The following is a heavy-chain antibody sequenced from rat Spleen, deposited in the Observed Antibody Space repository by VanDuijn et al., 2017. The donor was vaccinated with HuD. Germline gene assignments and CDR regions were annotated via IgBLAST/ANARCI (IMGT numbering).Heavy chain of an antibody. CDR1: GFTFSTFP. D-gene: IGHD2-1*01. J-gene: IGHJ2*01. V-gene: IGHV5-46*01. Sequence: EVQLVESGGGLVQPGRSMKLSCAASGFTFSTFPMAWVRQAPTKGLEWVATIGSSGGSIFYRESVKGRFTISRDNAKSTLYLQMNSLRSEDTATYYCTRDSDIPTYFFDYWGQGVMVTVSS. CDR3: TRDSDIPTYFFDY. CDR2: IGSSGGSI.